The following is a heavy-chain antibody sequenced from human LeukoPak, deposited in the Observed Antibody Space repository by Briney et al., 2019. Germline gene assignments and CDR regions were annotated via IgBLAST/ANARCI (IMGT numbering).Heavy chain of an antibody. V-gene: IGHV3-30*18. CDR2: ISYDGSNK. D-gene: IGHD2-21*02. J-gene: IGHJ4*02. Sequence: PGGSLRLSCAASGFTFSSYAMSWVRQAPGKGLEWVAVISYDGSNKYYADSVKGRFTISRDNSKNTLYLQMNSLRAEDTAVYYCAKDKREGGDLDYYFDYWGRGTLVTVSS. CDR3: AKDKREGGDLDYYFDY. CDR1: GFTFSSYA.